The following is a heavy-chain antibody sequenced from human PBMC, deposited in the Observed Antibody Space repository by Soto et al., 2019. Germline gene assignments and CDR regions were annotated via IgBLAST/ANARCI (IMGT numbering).Heavy chain of an antibody. J-gene: IGHJ4*02. CDR3: ARELTGYRYGPGEVY. V-gene: IGHV4-30-4*01. CDR1: DGSIISGDYY. Sequence: PSETLSLTCTFSDGSIISGDYYWSWIRQPPGKGLEWIGYIDYSGSTYYNPSLKSRVIISVDTSKKQFYLTLTSMTAADTAVYYCARELTGYRYGPGEVYWGQGTLVTVSS. CDR2: IDYSGST. D-gene: IGHD5-18*01.